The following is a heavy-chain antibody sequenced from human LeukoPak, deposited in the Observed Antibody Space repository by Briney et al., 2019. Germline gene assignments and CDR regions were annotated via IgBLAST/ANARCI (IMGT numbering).Heavy chain of an antibody. CDR1: GSTFTGYY. Sequence: ASVKVSCKASGSTFTGYYMHWVRQAPGQGLEWMGWINPNSGGTDYAQKFQGRVTMTRDTSLSTAYMELSRLRPDDTAVYYCTRATSVVVPAADHYYYGMDVWGQGTTVTVSS. D-gene: IGHD2-2*01. J-gene: IGHJ6*02. V-gene: IGHV1-2*02. CDR2: INPNSGGT. CDR3: TRATSVVVPAADHYYYGMDV.